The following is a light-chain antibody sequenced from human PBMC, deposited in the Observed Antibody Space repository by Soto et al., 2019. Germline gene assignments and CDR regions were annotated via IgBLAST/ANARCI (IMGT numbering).Light chain of an antibody. CDR2: DAS. Sequence: EIVLTQSPATLSLSPGERATLSCRASQSVSNSLAWYQQKPGQAPRLLIYDASSRATGFPARFSGSGSGTDITLNMSSLEPDDFAVYYCQQRSNWPRTFGKGTKLEIK. V-gene: IGKV3-11*01. CDR3: QQRSNWPRT. J-gene: IGKJ2*01. CDR1: QSVSNS.